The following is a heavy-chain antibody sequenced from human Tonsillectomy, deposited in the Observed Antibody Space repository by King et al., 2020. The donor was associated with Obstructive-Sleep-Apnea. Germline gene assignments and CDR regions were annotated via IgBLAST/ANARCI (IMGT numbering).Heavy chain of an antibody. V-gene: IGHV3-9*01. D-gene: IGHD3-22*01. Sequence: VQLVESGGGLVQPGRSLRLSCAASGFTVDDYAMHWVRQAPGKGLEWVSGISWNSGNIGYADPVKGRFTISRDNAKNSLYLQMNSLRAEDTALYYCARHYESSGYYENWYFDLWGRGTLVTVSS. CDR2: ISWNSGNI. CDR3: ARHYESSGYYENWYFDL. J-gene: IGHJ2*01. CDR1: GFTVDDYA.